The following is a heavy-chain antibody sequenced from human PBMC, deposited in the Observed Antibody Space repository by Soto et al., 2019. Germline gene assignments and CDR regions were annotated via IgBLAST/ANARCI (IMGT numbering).Heavy chain of an antibody. D-gene: IGHD6-19*01. V-gene: IGHV1-2*02. CDR3: ARDRTVAGTVGMDV. Sequence: GASVKVSCKASGYTFTGYYMHWVRQAPGQGLEWMGWINPNSGGTNYAQKFQGRVTMTRDTSISTAYMELSRLRSDDTAVYYCARDRTVAGTVGMDVWGQGTTVTVSS. CDR1: GYTFTGYY. CDR2: INPNSGGT. J-gene: IGHJ6*02.